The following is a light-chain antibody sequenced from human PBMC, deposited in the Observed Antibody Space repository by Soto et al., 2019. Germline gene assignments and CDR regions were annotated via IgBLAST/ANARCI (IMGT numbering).Light chain of an antibody. Sequence: EIVLTQSPGTLSLSPGERATLSCRASQSVSSSYFAWYQQQPVQAPRLLIYDASSRATGIPVRCSGSGCGTDFTLPISRLEHEDFAVYYCQQYGNTPLYTFGPGTKVDIK. J-gene: IGKJ3*01. V-gene: IGKV3-20*01. CDR3: QQYGNTPLYT. CDR1: QSVSSSY. CDR2: DAS.